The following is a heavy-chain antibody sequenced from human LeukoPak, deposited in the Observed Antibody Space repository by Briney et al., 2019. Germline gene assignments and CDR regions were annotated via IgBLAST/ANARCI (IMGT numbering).Heavy chain of an antibody. CDR3: ARDSGTTGEVKFDP. J-gene: IGHJ5*02. CDR1: GGSISLSYYY. CDR2: VYYSGTT. Sequence: SSETLSLTCSVSGGSISLSYYYWGWIRQPPGKALEWIGSVYYSGTTSYNPSLKSRVTISVDMSKNHFSLRLSSVTAADTAMYYCARDSGTTGEVKFDPWGQGTLVTVSS. V-gene: IGHV4-39*07. D-gene: IGHD1-7*01.